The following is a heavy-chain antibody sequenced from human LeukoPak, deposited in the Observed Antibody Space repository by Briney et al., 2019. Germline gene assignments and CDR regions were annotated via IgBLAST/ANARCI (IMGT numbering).Heavy chain of an antibody. CDR3: AKLRSGGPAAGNY. Sequence: GGSLRLSCAASGFSFSDYYMSWIRQTPEEGLEWLSYISSSSDYKNYADSLKGRFTISRDNSKNTLYLQMNSLRAEDTAVYYCAKLRSGGPAAGNYWGQGTLVTVSS. CDR1: GFSFSDYY. CDR2: ISSSSDYK. J-gene: IGHJ4*02. V-gene: IGHV3-11*03. D-gene: IGHD6-13*01.